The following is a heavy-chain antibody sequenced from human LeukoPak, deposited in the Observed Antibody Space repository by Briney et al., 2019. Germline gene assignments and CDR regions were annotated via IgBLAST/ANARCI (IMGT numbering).Heavy chain of an antibody. CDR1: GGSISSSSYY. CDR3: ASTFTVTPSPRYYYGMDV. V-gene: IGHV4-39*07. J-gene: IGHJ6*02. D-gene: IGHD4-17*01. CDR2: IYYSGST. Sequence: SETLSLTCTVSGGSISSSSYYWGWIRQPPGKGLEWIGSIYYSGSTYYNPSLKSRVTISVDTSKNQFSLKLSSVTAADTAVYYCASTFTVTPSPRYYYGMDVWGRGTTVTVSS.